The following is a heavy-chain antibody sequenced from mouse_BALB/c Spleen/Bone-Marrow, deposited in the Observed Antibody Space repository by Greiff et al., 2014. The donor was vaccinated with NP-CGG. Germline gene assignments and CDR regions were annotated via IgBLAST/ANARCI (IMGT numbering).Heavy chain of an antibody. Sequence: DVKLQESGGGLVQPGGSRKLSCAASGFTFSSFGMHWVRQAPEKGLEWVAYISSGSSTIYYADTVKGRFTISRDNPKNTLFLQMTSLRSEDTAMYYCARSLLRLSYAMDYWGQGTSVTVSS. D-gene: IGHD1-2*01. CDR2: ISSGSSTI. V-gene: IGHV5-17*02. CDR1: GFTFSSFG. J-gene: IGHJ4*01. CDR3: ARSLLRLSYAMDY.